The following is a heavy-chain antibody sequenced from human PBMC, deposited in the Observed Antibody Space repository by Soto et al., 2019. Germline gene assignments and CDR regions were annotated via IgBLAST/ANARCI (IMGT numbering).Heavy chain of an antibody. CDR2: IYSGGST. CDR3: ATSLVVVPAALDH. V-gene: IGHV3-53*04. CDR1: GFIVSNNY. J-gene: IGHJ4*02. Sequence: EVQLVESGGGLVQPGGSLRLSCAASGFIVSNNYMSWVRQAPGKGLEWVSVIYSGGSTYYADSVKGRFTISRHNSKSTLYLQMYSLRVEDTAAYYCATSLVVVPAALDHWGQGTLVTVSS. D-gene: IGHD2-2*01.